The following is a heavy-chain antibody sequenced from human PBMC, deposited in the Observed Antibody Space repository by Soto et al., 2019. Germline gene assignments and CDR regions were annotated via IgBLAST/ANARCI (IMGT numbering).Heavy chain of an antibody. CDR2: ISGGGGST. CDR1: GFTFSSYA. J-gene: IGHJ1*01. D-gene: IGHD1-7*01. Sequence: PGGSLRLSCAASGFTFSSYAMSWVRQAPGKGLEWVSAISGGGGSTYYADSVKGRFTISRDNSKNTLYLQMNSLRAEDTAVYYCARDQYLRTGTTWNFQHWGQGTLVTVSS. CDR3: ARDQYLRTGTTWNFQH. V-gene: IGHV3-23*01.